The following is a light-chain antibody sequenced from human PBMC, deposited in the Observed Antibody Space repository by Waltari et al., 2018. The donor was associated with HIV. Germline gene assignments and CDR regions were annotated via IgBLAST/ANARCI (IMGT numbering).Light chain of an antibody. CDR1: ESVGNS. CDR2: GGS. V-gene: IGKV3-15*01. CDR3: QQYRDWPRYT. J-gene: IGKJ2*01. Sequence: EVLLTQSPLTLSASPGERVTLSCRASESVGNSIAWSQQKAGQAPSLVVYGGSTRATGLPVRFSGSGSGRDFSLTINSLKSEDIAIYFCQQYRDWPRYTFGQGTKLDIK.